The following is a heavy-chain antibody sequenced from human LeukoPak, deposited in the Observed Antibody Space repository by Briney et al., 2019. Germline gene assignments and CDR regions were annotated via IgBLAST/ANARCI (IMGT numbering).Heavy chain of an antibody. J-gene: IGHJ6*03. V-gene: IGHV4-39*01. CDR3: VLDHYYYYYMDV. CDR1: GGSISSSSYD. D-gene: IGHD1-1*01. CDR2: IYYSGST. Sequence: SETLSLTCTVSGGSISSSSYDWGWIRQPPGKGLEWIGSIYYSGSTYYNPSLKSRVTISVDTSKNQFSLKLSSVTAADTAVYYCVLDHYYYYYMDVWGKGTTVTVSS.